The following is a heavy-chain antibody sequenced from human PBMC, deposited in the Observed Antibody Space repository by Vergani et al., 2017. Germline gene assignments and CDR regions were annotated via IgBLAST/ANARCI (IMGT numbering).Heavy chain of an antibody. D-gene: IGHD3-9*01. CDR3: ARVMYRDEASTGYRLEGMDI. Sequence: QVQLQESGPGLVKPSETLSLTCAVSGFSIDNGYYWDWIRQPPGKGLEWIGSIYRTGRTHFNPSLKSRVTISVDTSNNHFSLRLNSLTAADTVVYFCARVMYRDEASTGYRLEGMDIWGQGTTVTISS. CDR2: IYRTGRT. J-gene: IGHJ6*02. CDR1: GFSIDNGYY. V-gene: IGHV4-38-2*01.